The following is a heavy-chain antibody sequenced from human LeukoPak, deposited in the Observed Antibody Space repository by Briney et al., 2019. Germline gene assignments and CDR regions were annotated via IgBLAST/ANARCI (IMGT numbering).Heavy chain of an antibody. V-gene: IGHV1-69*13. J-gene: IGHJ5*02. CDR1: GGTFSSYA. CDR2: IIPMFGTA. CDR3: ARMSGYCSGDSCYGNNWFDP. D-gene: IGHD2-15*01. Sequence: GASVKVSCKASGGTFSSYAISWVRQAPGQGLEWMGGIIPMFGTANYAQKFQGRVTITADESTSTAYMELSSLRSEDTAVYYCARMSGYCSGDSCYGNNWFDPWGQGTLVTVSS.